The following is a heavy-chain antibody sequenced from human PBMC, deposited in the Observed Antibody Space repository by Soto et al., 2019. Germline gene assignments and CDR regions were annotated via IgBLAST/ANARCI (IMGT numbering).Heavy chain of an antibody. CDR2: ISSGNTYI. CDR3: VRGRDPEFWTGYIGFLDY. V-gene: IGHV3-21*01. J-gene: IGHJ4*02. Sequence: GSLRLSCGASGFTFVDFSMIWVRQAPGKGLEWVTSISSGNTYIYYADAVKGRFTISRDNAKNSLYLQMNSLRAEDTAVYYCVRGRDPEFWTGYIGFLDYWGQGTPVTVSS. D-gene: IGHD3-3*01. CDR1: GFTFVDFS.